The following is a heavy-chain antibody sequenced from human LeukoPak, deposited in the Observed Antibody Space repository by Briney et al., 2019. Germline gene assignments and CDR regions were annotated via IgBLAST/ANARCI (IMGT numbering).Heavy chain of an antibody. D-gene: IGHD6-19*01. V-gene: IGHV1-18*01. J-gene: IGHJ4*02. CDR3: ASRSSGWYGDYFDY. CDR2: ISAYNGNT. CDR1: GYTFTSYG. Sequence: GASVKVSCKASGYTFTSYGISWVRQAPGQGLEWMGWISAYNGNTNYAQKLQGRVTMTTDTSTSTAYMELRSLRPDDTAVYYCASRSSGWYGDYFDYWGQGTLVTVSS.